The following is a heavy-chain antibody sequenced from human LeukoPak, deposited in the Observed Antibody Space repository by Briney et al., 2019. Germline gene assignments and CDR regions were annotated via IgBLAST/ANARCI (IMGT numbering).Heavy chain of an antibody. D-gene: IGHD6-25*01. CDR3: ARGYTSGWQAFDV. V-gene: IGHV3-7*01. J-gene: IGHJ3*01. CDR1: GFTFSDYW. CDR2: IKEDGSDK. Sequence: GGSLRLSCAVSGFTFSDYWMTWVRQAPGRRLEWVANIKEDGSDKQYVDSAQGRFTISRDNAENSLYLQMNSLRAEDTAVYYCARGYTSGWQAFDVWGQGTMVTVSS.